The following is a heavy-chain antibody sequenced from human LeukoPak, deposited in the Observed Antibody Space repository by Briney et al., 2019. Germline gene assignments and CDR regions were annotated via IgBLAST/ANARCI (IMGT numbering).Heavy chain of an antibody. CDR3: AKDLTYYDILTGYFTLDY. J-gene: IGHJ4*02. CDR2: ITGSGGAT. D-gene: IGHD3-9*01. V-gene: IGHV3-23*01. Sequence: GGSLRLSCAASGFTFSTYAVNWVRQAPGKGLEWVSAITGSGGATYYADSVKGRFTISRDNSKNTLYLQMNSLRAEDTAVYYCAKDLTYYDILTGYFTLDYWGQGTLVTVSS. CDR1: GFTFSTYA.